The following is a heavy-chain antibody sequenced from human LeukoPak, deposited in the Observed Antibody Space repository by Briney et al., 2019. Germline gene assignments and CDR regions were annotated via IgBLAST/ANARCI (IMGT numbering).Heavy chain of an antibody. V-gene: IGHV1-8*01. CDR1: GYTFTSYD. CDR3: ARRAMIFGVVRARYNWFDP. CDR2: MNPNSGNT. D-gene: IGHD3/OR15-3a*01. J-gene: IGHJ5*02. Sequence: ASVKVSCKASGYTFTSYDINWVRQATGQGLEWMGWMNPNSGNTGYAQKFQGRVTMTRNTSISTAYMELSSLRSEDTAVYYCARRAMIFGVVRARYNWFDPWGQGTLVTVSS.